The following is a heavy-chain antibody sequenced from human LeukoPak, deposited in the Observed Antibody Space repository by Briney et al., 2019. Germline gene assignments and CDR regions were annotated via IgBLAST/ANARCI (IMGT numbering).Heavy chain of an antibody. CDR2: IYYSGST. CDR1: GGSISSSSYY. J-gene: IGHJ4*02. CDR3: ARDRKAGTNYFDY. V-gene: IGHV4-39*07. D-gene: IGHD1-1*01. Sequence: SETLSLTCTVSGGSISSSSYYWGWIRQPPGKGLEWIGSIYYSGSTYYNPSLKSRVTISVDTSKNQFSLKLGSVTAADTAVYYCARDRKAGTNYFDYWGQGTLVTVSS.